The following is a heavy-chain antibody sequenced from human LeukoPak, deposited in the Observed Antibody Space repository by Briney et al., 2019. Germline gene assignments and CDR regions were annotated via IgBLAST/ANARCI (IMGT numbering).Heavy chain of an antibody. Sequence: SETLSLTCTVSGGSISSSSYYWGWIRQPPGKGLEWIGSIYYSGSTYYNPSLKSRVTISVDTSKNQFSLKLSSVTAADTAVYYCARRDYVWGSYDHFDYWGQGTLVTVSS. V-gene: IGHV4-39*01. D-gene: IGHD3-16*01. J-gene: IGHJ4*02. CDR1: GGSISSSSYY. CDR3: ARRDYVWGSYDHFDY. CDR2: IYYSGST.